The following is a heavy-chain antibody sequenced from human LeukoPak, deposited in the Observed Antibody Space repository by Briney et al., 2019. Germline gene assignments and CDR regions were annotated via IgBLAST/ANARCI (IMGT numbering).Heavy chain of an antibody. CDR1: GFTFDDYA. D-gene: IGHD3-10*01. Sequence: GGSLRLSCAASGFTFDDYAMHWVRQAPGKGLEWVSGISWNSGSIGYADSVKGRFTISRDNAKNLLYLQMNSLRDEDTAVYYCAAAGDYWGQGTLVTVSS. J-gene: IGHJ4*02. CDR3: AAAGDY. V-gene: IGHV3-9*01. CDR2: ISWNSGSI.